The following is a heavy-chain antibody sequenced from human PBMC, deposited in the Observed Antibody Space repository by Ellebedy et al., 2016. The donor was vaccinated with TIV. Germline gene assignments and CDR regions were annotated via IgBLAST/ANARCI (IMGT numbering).Heavy chain of an antibody. CDR3: ARVSDP. J-gene: IGHJ5*02. CDR1: GGTFSSYA. CDR2: INPNSGGT. V-gene: IGHV1-2*02. Sequence: ASVKVSXXASGGTFSSYAISWVRQAPGQGLEWMGWINPNSGGTNYAQKFQGRVTMTRDTSISTAYMELSRLRSDDTAVYYCARVSDPWGQGTLVTVSS.